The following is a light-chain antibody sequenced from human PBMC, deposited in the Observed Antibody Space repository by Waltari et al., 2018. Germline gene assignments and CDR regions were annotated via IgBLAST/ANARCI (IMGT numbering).Light chain of an antibody. J-gene: IGLJ3*02. V-gene: IGLV1-44*01. CDR2: RRD. CDR3: AAWDDSLNGRWV. CDR1: DSTIGNNA. Sequence: QSVLTQPPSASGTPGQGVTIPCSGGDSTIGNNALNWYQPVPGTASKLLLDRRDRRPAGVPTLFSGSKSGTSASLAISGLQSEDEADYYCAAWDDSLNGRWVFGGGTKVTVL.